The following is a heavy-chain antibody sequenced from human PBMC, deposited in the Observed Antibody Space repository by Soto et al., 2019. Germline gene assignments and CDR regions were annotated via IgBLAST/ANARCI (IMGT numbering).Heavy chain of an antibody. J-gene: IGHJ3*02. V-gene: IGHV3-23*01. Sequence: GGSLRLSCAASRFTFSSYAMSWVRQAPGKGLEWVANISGSGSRLYYADSVRGRFTISRDNAKNSLYLQMNSLRAEDTAIYYCARDLTPGNDSGWYDAFDIWGQGTMVTVSS. CDR2: ISGSGSRL. CDR3: ARDLTPGNDSGWYDAFDI. D-gene: IGHD6-19*01. CDR1: RFTFSSYA.